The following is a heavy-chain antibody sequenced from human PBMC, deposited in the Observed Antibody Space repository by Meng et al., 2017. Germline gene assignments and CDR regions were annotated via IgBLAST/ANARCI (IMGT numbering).Heavy chain of an antibody. CDR1: GGSISRSNW. CDR2: IYHSGST. Sequence: QVEPEESGPGLVKPSGTLSLTCAVSGGSISRSNWWSWVRQPPGKGLEWIGEIYHSGSTNYNPSLKSRVTISVDKSKNQFSLKLSSVTAADTAVYYCARAGVGYYDSSGPYSYWGQGTLVTVSS. J-gene: IGHJ4*02. D-gene: IGHD3-22*01. CDR3: ARAGVGYYDSSGPYSY. V-gene: IGHV4-4*02.